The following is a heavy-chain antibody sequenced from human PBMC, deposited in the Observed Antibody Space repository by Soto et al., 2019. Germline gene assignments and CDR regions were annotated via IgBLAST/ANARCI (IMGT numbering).Heavy chain of an antibody. CDR1: GGSISSDHYH. D-gene: IGHD2-21*02. Sequence: SETLSLTCTVSGGSISSDHYHWTWIRQPPGKGLEWIGYIHYSGSIYYNPSLQSRVTMSVDTSKNLFSLKLSSVTAADTAVYFCAREDDGGDRDYYGMDVWGQGTTVTVSS. CDR2: IHYSGSI. V-gene: IGHV4-30-4*01. J-gene: IGHJ6*02. CDR3: AREDDGGDRDYYGMDV.